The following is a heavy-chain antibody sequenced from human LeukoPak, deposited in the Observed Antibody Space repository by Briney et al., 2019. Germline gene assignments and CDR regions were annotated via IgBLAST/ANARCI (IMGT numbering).Heavy chain of an antibody. CDR2: IWYDGSNK. J-gene: IGHJ4*02. D-gene: IGHD1-1*01. CDR3: ARGRGTTGVPFDY. Sequence: GGSLRLSCTASGFTFSDYWMSWVRQAPGKGLEWVAVIWYDGSNKYYADSVKGRFTISRDNSKNTLYPQMNSLRAEDTAVYYCARGRGTTGVPFDYWGQGTLVTVSS. CDR1: GFTFSDYW. V-gene: IGHV3-33*08.